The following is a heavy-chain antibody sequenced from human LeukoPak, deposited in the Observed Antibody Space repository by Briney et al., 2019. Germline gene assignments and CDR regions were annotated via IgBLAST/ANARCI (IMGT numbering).Heavy chain of an antibody. J-gene: IGHJ4*02. CDR2: ISSSGSV. Sequence: GGSLRLSCAASGFTLITYEMNWVRQAPGKGLEWVSYISSSGSVYYADSVKGRFTISRDNAKNSLYLQMNSLTAEDTAVYYCARALPSSWYYFDYRGQGTLVTVSS. V-gene: IGHV3-48*03. D-gene: IGHD6-13*01. CDR1: GFTLITYE. CDR3: ARALPSSWYYFDY.